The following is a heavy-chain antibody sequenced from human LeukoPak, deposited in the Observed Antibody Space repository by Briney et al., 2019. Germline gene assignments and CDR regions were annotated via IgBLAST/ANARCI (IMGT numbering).Heavy chain of an antibody. CDR1: GFTFSRYW. V-gene: IGHV3-7*03. Sequence: GGSLRLSCAASGFTFSRYWMSWVRQAPGKGLEWVANIKQDGGEKYYVDSVKGRFTISRDNAKNSLYLQMNSLRAEDTAVYYCARANYYDSSGYFLDVPYFDYWGQGTLVTVSS. D-gene: IGHD3-22*01. CDR2: IKQDGGEK. J-gene: IGHJ4*02. CDR3: ARANYYDSSGYFLDVPYFDY.